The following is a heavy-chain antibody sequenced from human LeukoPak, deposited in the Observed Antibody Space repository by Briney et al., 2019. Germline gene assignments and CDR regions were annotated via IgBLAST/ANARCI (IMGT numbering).Heavy chain of an antibody. J-gene: IGHJ4*02. CDR2: ISYDGRQK. Sequence: GGSLRLSCAASGFTFSEYAMHWVRQAPGRGLEWVAVISYDGRQKYYGDSVKGRFTISRDNPKNTLYLQMNSLRDDDTAVYYCARVFLERLTSGYFDNWGQGTLVTVSP. CDR3: ARVFLERLTSGYFDN. D-gene: IGHD3-3*01. CDR1: GFTFSEYA. V-gene: IGHV3-30-3*01.